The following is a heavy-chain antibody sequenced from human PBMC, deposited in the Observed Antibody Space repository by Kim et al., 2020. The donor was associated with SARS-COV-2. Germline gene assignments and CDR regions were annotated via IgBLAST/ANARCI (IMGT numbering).Heavy chain of an antibody. CDR1: GYTFTSYA. V-gene: IGHV1-3*01. CDR3: ARERVDYYDSSSKYYYYGMDV. CDR2: INAGNGNT. J-gene: IGHJ6*02. Sequence: ASVKVSCKASGYTFTSYAMHWVRQAPGQRLEWMGWINAGNGNTKYSQKFQGRVTITRDTSASTAYMELSSLRSEDTAVYYCARERVDYYDSSSKYYYYGMDVWGQGTTVTVSS. D-gene: IGHD3-22*01.